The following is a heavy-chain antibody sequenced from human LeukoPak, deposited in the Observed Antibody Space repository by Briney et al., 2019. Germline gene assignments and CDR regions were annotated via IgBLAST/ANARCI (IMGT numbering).Heavy chain of an antibody. CDR3: ARGDTMVRGVPYYYYMDV. J-gene: IGHJ6*03. CDR2: IYHSGST. Sequence: SETLSLTCTVSGGSISSGGYYWSWIRQPPGKGLEWIGYIYHSGSTYYNPSLKSRVTISVDRSKNQFSLKPSSVTAADTAVYYCARGDTMVRGVPYYYYMDVWGKGTTVTVSS. D-gene: IGHD3-10*01. V-gene: IGHV4-30-2*01. CDR1: GGSISSGGYY.